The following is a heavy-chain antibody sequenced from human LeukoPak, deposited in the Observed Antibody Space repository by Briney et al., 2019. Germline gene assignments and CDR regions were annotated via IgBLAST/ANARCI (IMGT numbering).Heavy chain of an antibody. CDR1: GYTFTSYY. D-gene: IGHD3-3*01. V-gene: IGHV1-46*03. J-gene: IGHJ4*02. CDR3: ARADYDFWSGYPHFDY. Sequence: ASVKVSCKASGYTFTSYYMHWVRQAPGKGLEWMGIINPSGGSTSYAQKFQGRVTMTRDTSTSTVYMELSSLRSEDTAVYYCARADYDFWSGYPHFDYWGQGTLVTVSS. CDR2: INPSGGST.